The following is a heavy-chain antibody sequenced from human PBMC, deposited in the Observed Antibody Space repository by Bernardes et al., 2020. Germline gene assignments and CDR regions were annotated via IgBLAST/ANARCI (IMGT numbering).Heavy chain of an antibody. CDR2: ISSSSSTI. CDR3: AREPDRGTYYDYVWGSYRYPLDY. Sequence: GDLSPSCAASGFTLSRYSMHWVHPAPGKGLEWVSYISSSSSTIYYADSVKGRFTISRDNAKNSLYLQMNSLRDEDTAVYYCAREPDRGTYYDYVWGSYRYPLDYWGQGTLVTVSS. V-gene: IGHV3-48*02. J-gene: IGHJ4*02. D-gene: IGHD3-16*02. CDR1: GFTLSRYS.